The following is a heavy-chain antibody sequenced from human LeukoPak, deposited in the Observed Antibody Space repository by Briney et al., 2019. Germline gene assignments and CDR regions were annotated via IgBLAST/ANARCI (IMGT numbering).Heavy chain of an antibody. J-gene: IGHJ4*02. CDR1: GYTFTDYY. D-gene: IGHD1-26*01. CDR2: INPKSGGR. Sequence: GASVKVSCKASGYTFTDYYMHWVRQAPGQGLEWMGWINPKSGGRSYAQRFQGRVTMTRDTSISTAYMELSRLRSDDTAVYYCVTLGATNFDYWGQGTLVTVSS. V-gene: IGHV1-2*02. CDR3: VTLGATNFDY.